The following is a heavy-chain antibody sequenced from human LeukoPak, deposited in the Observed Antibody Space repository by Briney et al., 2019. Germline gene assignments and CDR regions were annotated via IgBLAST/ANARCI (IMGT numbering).Heavy chain of an antibody. Sequence: PGGSLRLSCAASGFTFSSYWMHWVRQAPGKGLVWVSRINTDGSSTSYADSVKGRFTISRDNAKNTLYLQMNSLRAEDTAVYYCARTPTTERRPGLPFDYWGQGTLVTVSS. CDR2: INTDGSST. D-gene: IGHD4-17*01. CDR3: ARTPTTERRPGLPFDY. V-gene: IGHV3-74*01. J-gene: IGHJ4*02. CDR1: GFTFSSYW.